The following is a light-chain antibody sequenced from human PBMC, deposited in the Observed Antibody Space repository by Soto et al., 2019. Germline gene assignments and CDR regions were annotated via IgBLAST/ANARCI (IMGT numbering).Light chain of an antibody. CDR1: SSNIGNNA. J-gene: IGLJ2*01. CDR3: AAWDDSLNGVV. CDR2: YDD. Sequence: QSVLTQPHSVSEAPRQRVTISCSGSSSNIGNNAVNWYQQLPGKAPKLLIYYDDLLPSGVSDRFSGSKSGTSASLAIGGLQSEDEADYYCAAWDDSLNGVVFGGGTKVTVL. V-gene: IGLV1-36*01.